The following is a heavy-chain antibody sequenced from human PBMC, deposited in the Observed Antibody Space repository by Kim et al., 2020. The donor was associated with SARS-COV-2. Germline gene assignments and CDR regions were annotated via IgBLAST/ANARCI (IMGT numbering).Heavy chain of an antibody. J-gene: IGHJ4*02. CDR2: ISSSGSTI. D-gene: IGHD6-13*01. CDR3: ARDLLGIAAAAFDY. Sequence: GGSLRLSCAASGFTFSDYYMSWIRQAPGKGLEWVSYISSSGSTIYYADSVKGRFTISRDNAKNSLYPQMNSLRAEDTAVYYCARDLLGIAAAAFDYWGQGALVTVSS. CDR1: GFTFSDYY. V-gene: IGHV3-11*01.